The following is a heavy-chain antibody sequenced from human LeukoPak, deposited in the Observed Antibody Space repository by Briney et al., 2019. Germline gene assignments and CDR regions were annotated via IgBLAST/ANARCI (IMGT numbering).Heavy chain of an antibody. CDR1: GFSLSTSGVG. V-gene: IGHV2-5*02. CDR2: IYWDDDK. Sequence: SAPTLVNPTQTLTLTCTFSGFSLSTSGVGVGWIRQPPGKALEWLALIYWDDDKRYSPSLKSRLTITKDTSKNQVVLTMTNMDPVDTATYYCARNIAAAGTDRWFDPWGQGTLVTVSS. J-gene: IGHJ5*02. D-gene: IGHD6-13*01. CDR3: ARNIAAAGTDRWFDP.